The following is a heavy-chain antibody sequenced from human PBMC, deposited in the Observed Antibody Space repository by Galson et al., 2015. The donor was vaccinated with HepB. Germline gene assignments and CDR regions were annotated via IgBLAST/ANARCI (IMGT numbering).Heavy chain of an antibody. CDR2: ISGSGNNT. D-gene: IGHD1-1*01. CDR1: GFTFINYA. Sequence: SLRLSCAASGFTFINYAMTWVRQAPGKGLEWVSGISGSGNNTYYTDSVKGRFAASRDNSMNTLYLQMNTLRAEDTVVYYCAKGGTTKANDYWGQGTLVTVSS. V-gene: IGHV3-23*01. CDR3: AKGGTTKANDY. J-gene: IGHJ4*02.